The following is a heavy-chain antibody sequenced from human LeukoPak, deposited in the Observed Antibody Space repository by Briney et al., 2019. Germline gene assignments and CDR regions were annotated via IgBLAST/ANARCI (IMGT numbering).Heavy chain of an antibody. CDR3: ARVFYYGSGTFDL. Sequence: SETLSLTCAVYGGSFSGYYWSWIRQPPGKGLEWIGYIYYSGSPTYNPSLRSRVTISVDTSKNQFSLKLSSVTAADTAVYYCARVFYYGSGTFDLWGRGTLVTVSS. CDR1: GGSFSGYY. D-gene: IGHD3-10*01. V-gene: IGHV4-59*01. J-gene: IGHJ2*01. CDR2: IYYSGSP.